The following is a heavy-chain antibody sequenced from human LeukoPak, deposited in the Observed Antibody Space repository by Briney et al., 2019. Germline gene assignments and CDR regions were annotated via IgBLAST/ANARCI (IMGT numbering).Heavy chain of an antibody. D-gene: IGHD4-17*01. CDR2: IYTSGST. Sequence: PSETLSLTCTVSGDSISSYYWSWIRQPAGKGLEWIGRIYTSGSTDYNPSLKSRVTMSVDTSKNQFSLKLSSVTAADTAVCYCARGRDYGDPNYYYYGMDVWGQGTTVTVSS. V-gene: IGHV4-4*07. CDR1: GDSISSYY. CDR3: ARGRDYGDPNYYYYGMDV. J-gene: IGHJ6*02.